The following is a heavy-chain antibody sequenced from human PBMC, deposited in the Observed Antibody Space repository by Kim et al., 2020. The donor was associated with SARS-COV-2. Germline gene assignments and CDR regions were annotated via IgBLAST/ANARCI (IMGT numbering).Heavy chain of an antibody. CDR1: GGSISSYY. J-gene: IGHJ6*02. CDR3: ARGKSGGYYYGSGSPYGMDV. Sequence: SETLSLTCTVSGGSISSYYWSWIRQPPGKGLEWIGYIYYSGSTNYNPSLKSRVTISVDTSKNQFSLKLSSVTAADTAVYYCARGKSGGYYYGSGSPYGMDVWGQGTTVTVSS. D-gene: IGHD3-10*01. CDR2: IYYSGST. V-gene: IGHV4-59*13.